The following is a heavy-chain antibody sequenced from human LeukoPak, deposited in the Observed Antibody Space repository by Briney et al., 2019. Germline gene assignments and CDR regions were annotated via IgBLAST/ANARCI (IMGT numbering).Heavy chain of an antibody. CDR1: GGSISSGGYS. D-gene: IGHD3-9*01. J-gene: IGHJ3*02. CDR3: ARGGLLRYFDWTPSGAFDI. V-gene: IGHV4-30-2*01. CDR2: IYHSGST. Sequence: SQTLSLTCAVSGGSISSGGYSWSCIRQPPGKGLEWIGYIYHSGSTYYNPSLKSRVTISVDRSKNQFSLKLSSVTAADTAVYYCARGGLLRYFDWTPSGAFDIWGQGTMVTVSS.